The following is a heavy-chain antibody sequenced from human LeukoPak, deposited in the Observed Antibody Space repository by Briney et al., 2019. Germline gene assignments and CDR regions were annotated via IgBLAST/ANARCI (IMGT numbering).Heavy chain of an antibody. CDR2: IYSGGAT. V-gene: IGHV3-66*01. CDR1: GFTVSSNY. D-gene: IGHD5-12*01. J-gene: IGHJ4*02. CDR3: ARSAGIAATIVLGY. Sequence: GGSLRLSCAGSGFTVSSNYMSWVRQAPGMGLEWVSIIYSGGATSYADSVKGRFTISRDNSKNTLYLQMSSLRAEDTAVYYCARSAGIAATIVLGYWGQGTLVTVSS.